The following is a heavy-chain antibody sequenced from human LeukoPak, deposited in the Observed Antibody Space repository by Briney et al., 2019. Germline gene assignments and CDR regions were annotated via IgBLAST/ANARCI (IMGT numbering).Heavy chain of an antibody. Sequence: PSETLSLTFTVSGGSISSGDYYWSWIRQPPGKGLEWIGYIYYSGSTYYNPSLKSRVTISVDTSKNQFSLKLSSVTAADTAVYYCAGDTQKVRRRFDPWGQGTLVTVSS. CDR1: GGSISSGDYY. V-gene: IGHV4-30-4*08. J-gene: IGHJ5*02. D-gene: IGHD3-10*01. CDR2: IYYSGST. CDR3: AGDTQKVRRRFDP.